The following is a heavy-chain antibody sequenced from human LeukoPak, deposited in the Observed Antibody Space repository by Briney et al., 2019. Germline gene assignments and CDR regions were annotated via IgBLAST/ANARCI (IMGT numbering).Heavy chain of an antibody. D-gene: IGHD3-10*01. CDR2: IYSDNQ. J-gene: IGHJ6*03. V-gene: IGHV3-66*03. CDR1: GFTARSNS. Sequence: PGGSLRLPSTVSGFTARSNSMSWVRQAPGKGLEWGSFIYSDNQHHSASVKGRFTISRDNSRNTLFLRMRSLRPDDTAVYYCAKDSRRYYYGSGGSPTGPYYYYNMDVWGKGTTVTFSS. CDR3: AKDSRRYYYGSGGSPTGPYYYYNMDV.